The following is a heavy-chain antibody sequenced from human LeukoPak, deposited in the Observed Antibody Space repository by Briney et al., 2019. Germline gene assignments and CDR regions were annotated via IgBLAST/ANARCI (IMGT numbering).Heavy chain of an antibody. V-gene: IGHV3-74*01. CDR3: ARGSGYSVLDY. CDR1: GFTFSSYW. CDR2: INSDGSST. D-gene: IGHD5/OR15-5a*01. J-gene: IGHJ4*02. Sequence: GGSLRLSCAASGFTFSSYWMHWVRQAPGKGLVWVSRINSDGSSTSYADSVKGRFTISRDNAKNTLYLQMNSLRAEDTAVYYCARGSGYSVLDYWGEGGLVTVSS.